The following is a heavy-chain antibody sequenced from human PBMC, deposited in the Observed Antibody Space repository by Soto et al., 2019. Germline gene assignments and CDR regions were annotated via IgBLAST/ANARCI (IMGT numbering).Heavy chain of an antibody. J-gene: IGHJ6*03. V-gene: IGHV3-23*01. CDR1: GFTFSSYA. Sequence: GGSLRLSCAASGFTFSSYAMSWVRQAPGKGLEWVSAISGSGGSTYYADSVKGRFTISRDNSKNTLYLQMNSLRAEDTAVYYCAKGGVKGSTSLDYYYYYMDVWGKGTTVTVSS. CDR2: ISGSGGST. D-gene: IGHD2-2*01. CDR3: AKGGVKGSTSLDYYYYYMDV.